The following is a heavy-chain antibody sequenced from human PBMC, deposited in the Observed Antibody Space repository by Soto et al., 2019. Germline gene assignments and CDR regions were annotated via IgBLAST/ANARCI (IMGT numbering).Heavy chain of an antibody. Sequence: SVKVSCKASGGTFSSYAISWVRQAPGQGLEWMGGIIPIFGTANYAQKFQGRVTITADESTSTAYMELSSLRSEDTAVYYCARDLVDTAMVAYYYYGMDVWGQGTTVTVSS. CDR3: ARDLVDTAMVAYYYYGMDV. D-gene: IGHD5-18*01. CDR2: IIPIFGTA. J-gene: IGHJ6*02. CDR1: GGTFSSYA. V-gene: IGHV1-69*13.